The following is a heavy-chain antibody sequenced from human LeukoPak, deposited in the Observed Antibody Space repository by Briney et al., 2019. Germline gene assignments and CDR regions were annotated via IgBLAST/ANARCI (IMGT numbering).Heavy chain of an antibody. Sequence: GGSLRLSCAASGFTFSSYGMHWVRQAPGKGLEWVADIWYDGSKKYYADSVKGRFTISRDNSKNTLYLQMNSLRAEDTAVYYCARGRSHCSSTSCYWGVDSPSRVYFDYWGQGTLVTVSS. V-gene: IGHV3-33*01. J-gene: IGHJ4*02. CDR1: GFTFSSYG. CDR3: ARGRSHCSSTSCYWGVDSPSRVYFDY. CDR2: IWYDGSKK. D-gene: IGHD2-2*01.